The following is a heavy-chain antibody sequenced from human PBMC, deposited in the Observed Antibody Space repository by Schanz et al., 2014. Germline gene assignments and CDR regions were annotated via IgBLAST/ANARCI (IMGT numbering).Heavy chain of an antibody. CDR1: GGSISSGVW. V-gene: IGHV4-4*02. CDR3: TRSTLWSYDV. Sequence: QVQLQESGPGLVKPSGTLSLTCVVSGGSISSGVWWTWARQSPGKGLEWIGEIFHSGTTNYNPSLESRVTISVDKSKNQFSLSLSSMTAADTAVYYCTRSTLWSYDVWGRGTMVIVSS. D-gene: IGHD2-21*01. CDR2: IFHSGTT. J-gene: IGHJ3*01.